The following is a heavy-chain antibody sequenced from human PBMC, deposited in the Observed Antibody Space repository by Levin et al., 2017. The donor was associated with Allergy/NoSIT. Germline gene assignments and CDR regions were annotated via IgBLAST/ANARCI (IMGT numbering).Heavy chain of an antibody. CDR2: IIVSATGT. D-gene: IGHD2-21*01. CDR3: ARDLCSTDRCILGGDY. Sequence: PGGSLRLSCAASGFTFSNYAMNWVRQAPGKGLEWVSSIIVSATGTYYADSVKGRFIISRDNSKNTLYLQMNSLRVDDTAIYYCARDLCSTDRCILGGDYWGQGALVTVSS. J-gene: IGHJ4*02. CDR1: GFTFSNYA. V-gene: IGHV3-23*01.